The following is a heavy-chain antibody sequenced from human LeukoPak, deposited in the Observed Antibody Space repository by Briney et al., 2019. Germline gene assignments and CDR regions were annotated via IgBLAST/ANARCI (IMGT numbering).Heavy chain of an antibody. V-gene: IGHV4-34*01. CDR2: INHSGST. J-gene: IGHJ6*03. D-gene: IGHD3-10*01. CDR3: ARGYYYGSGSYYNSYYYYMDV. CDR1: GGSFSGYY. Sequence: PSETLSLTCAVYGGSFSGYYWSWLRQPPGKGLEWIGEINHSGSTNYNPSLKSRVTISVDTSKNQFSLKLSSVTAADTAVYYCARGYYYGSGSYYNSYYYYMDVWGKGTTVTVSS.